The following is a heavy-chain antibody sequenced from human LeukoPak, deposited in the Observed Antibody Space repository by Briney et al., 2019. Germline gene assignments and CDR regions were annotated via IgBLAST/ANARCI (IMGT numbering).Heavy chain of an antibody. CDR1: GGSFSGYY. J-gene: IGHJ5*02. CDR3: AREGLNMVRGVIPKEAWGWFDP. V-gene: IGHV4-34*01. D-gene: IGHD3-10*01. Sequence: PSETLSLTCAVYGGSFSGYYWSWIRQPPGKGLEWIGGINHSGSTNYNPSLKSRVTISVDTSKNQFSLKLSSMTAADTAVYYCAREGLNMVRGVIPKEAWGWFDPWGQGTLVTVSS. CDR2: INHSGST.